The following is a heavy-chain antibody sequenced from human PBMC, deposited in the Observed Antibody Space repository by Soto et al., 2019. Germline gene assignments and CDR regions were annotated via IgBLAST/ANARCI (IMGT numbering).Heavy chain of an antibody. CDR2: IYYSGST. D-gene: IGHD6-13*01. Sequence: PSETLSLTCTVSGGSISSGDYYWSWIRQPPGKGLEWIGYIYYSGSTYYNPSLKSRVTISVDTSKNQFSLKLSSVTAADTAVYYCARQEIRGYFDPWGQGTPVTVSS. V-gene: IGHV4-30-4*01. J-gene: IGHJ5*02. CDR1: GGSISSGDYY. CDR3: ARQEIRGYFDP.